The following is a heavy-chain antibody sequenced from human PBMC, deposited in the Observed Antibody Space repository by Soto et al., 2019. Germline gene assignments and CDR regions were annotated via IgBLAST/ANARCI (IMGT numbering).Heavy chain of an antibody. CDR2: IWYDGSNK. V-gene: IGHV3-33*01. J-gene: IGHJ6*02. CDR3: ARDRAAAGTNGMDV. D-gene: IGHD6-13*01. Sequence: GGSLRLSCAASGFTFSSYGMHWVRQAPGKGLEWVAVIWYDGSNKYYADSVKGRFTISRDNSKNTLYLQMNSLRAEDTAVYYCARDRAAAGTNGMDVWGQGTTVTVSS. CDR1: GFTFSSYG.